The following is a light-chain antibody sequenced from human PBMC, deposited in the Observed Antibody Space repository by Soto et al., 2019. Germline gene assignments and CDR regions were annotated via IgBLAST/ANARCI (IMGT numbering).Light chain of an antibody. CDR1: QGISSY. CDR2: AAS. CDR3: QQLNSYPRT. V-gene: IGKV1-9*01. J-gene: IGKJ4*01. Sequence: IQLTQSPSSLSASVGDRVTITCRASQGISSYLAWYQQKPGKAPKLLIYAASTLQSGVPSRFSGSGSGTDFTLTICSLQPEDFATYYCQQLNSYPRTFGGGTKVEIK.